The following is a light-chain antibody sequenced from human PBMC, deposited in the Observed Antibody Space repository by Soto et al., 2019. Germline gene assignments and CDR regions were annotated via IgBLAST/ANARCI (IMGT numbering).Light chain of an antibody. J-gene: IGLJ2*01. CDR3: SSYADDKIL. Sequence: QSALTQPASVSGSPGQSITISCTVTSSYVASYDLVSWYQHHPGKAPKFIIYEGTKRPSGVSYRFSGSKSGNTASLTISGLQAEDEADYYCSSYADDKILFGGGTKLTVL. V-gene: IGLV2-23*01. CDR1: SSYVASYDL. CDR2: EGT.